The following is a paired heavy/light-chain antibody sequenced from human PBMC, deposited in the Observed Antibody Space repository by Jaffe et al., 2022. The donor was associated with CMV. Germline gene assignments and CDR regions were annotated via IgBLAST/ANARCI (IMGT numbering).Heavy chain of an antibody. V-gene: IGHV3-11*01. D-gene: IGHD2-15*01. CDR3: ARGVNPRRYCSGGSCYTPGY. CDR1: GFTFSDYY. J-gene: IGHJ4*02. Sequence: QVQLVESGGGLVKPGGSLRLSCAASGFTFSDYYMSWIRQAPGKGLEWVSYISSSGSTIYYADSVKGRFTISRDNAKNSLYLQMNSLRAEDTAVYYCARGVNPRRYCSGGSCYTPGYWGQGTLVTVSS. CDR2: ISSSGSTI.
Light chain of an antibody. Sequence: EIVMTQSPATLSVSPGERATLSCRASQSVSSNLAWYQQKPGQAPRLLIYGASTRATGIPARFSGSGSGTEFTLTISSLQSEDFAVYYCQQYNNWPPATFGQGTKVEIK. J-gene: IGKJ1*01. CDR1: QSVSSN. CDR3: QQYNNWPPAT. CDR2: GAS. V-gene: IGKV3-15*01.